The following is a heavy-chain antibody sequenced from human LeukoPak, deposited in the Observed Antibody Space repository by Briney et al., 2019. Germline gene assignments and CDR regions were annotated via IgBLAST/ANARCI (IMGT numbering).Heavy chain of an antibody. CDR2: MNPNSGNT. Sequence: ASVKVSCKASGYTFTSYDINWLRQATGQGLEWMGWMNPNSGNTGYAQKFQGRVTITRNTSIGTAYMELSSLRSEDTAVYYCARGPTYCSSTSCWFGGIYYYYYMDVWGKGTTVTVSS. CDR3: ARGPTYCSSTSCWFGGIYYYYYMDV. D-gene: IGHD2-2*01. CDR1: GYTFTSYD. V-gene: IGHV1-8*03. J-gene: IGHJ6*03.